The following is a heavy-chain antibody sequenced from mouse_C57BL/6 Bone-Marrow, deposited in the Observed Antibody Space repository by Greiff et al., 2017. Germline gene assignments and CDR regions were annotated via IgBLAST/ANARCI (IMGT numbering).Heavy chain of an antibody. CDR1: GFSLSTSGMG. CDR3: ARGITTKGYWYFDV. J-gene: IGHJ1*03. Sequence: QVTLKVSGPGILQSSQTLSLTCSFSGFSLSTSGMGVSWIRQPSGKGLEWLAHIYWDDDKRYNPSLKSRLTISKDTSRNQVFLKITSVDTADTATYYCARGITTKGYWYFDVWGTGTTVTVSS. D-gene: IGHD2-4*01. CDR2: IYWDDDK. V-gene: IGHV8-12*01.